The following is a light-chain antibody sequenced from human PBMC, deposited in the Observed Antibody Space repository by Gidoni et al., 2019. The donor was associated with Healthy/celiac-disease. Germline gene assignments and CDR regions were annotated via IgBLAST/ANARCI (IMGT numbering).Light chain of an antibody. Sequence: EIVMTQSSATLSVSPGERAILSCRASQSVSSNLAWYQQKPGQGPRLLIYDASTRATGIPARFSGSGSGTEFTLTISSLQSEDFAVYYCQQYNNWPPAFGQGTKLQIK. V-gene: IGKV3-15*01. CDR2: DAS. CDR1: QSVSSN. J-gene: IGKJ2*01. CDR3: QQYNNWPPA.